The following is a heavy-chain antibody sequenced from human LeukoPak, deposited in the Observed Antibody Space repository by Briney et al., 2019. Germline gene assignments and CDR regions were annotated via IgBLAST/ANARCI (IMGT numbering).Heavy chain of an antibody. CDR2: IKQDGSEE. CDR3: ARDSAAAFDI. D-gene: IGHD2-15*01. Sequence: GGSLRLSCEASGFTFSDYWMSWVRQAPGKGLEWVANIKQDGSEEYYVDSVRGRFTISRDNAKNSLYLQMSSLRAEDTAVYYCARDSAAAFDIWGQGTMVTVSS. V-gene: IGHV3-7*01. CDR1: GFTFSDYW. J-gene: IGHJ3*02.